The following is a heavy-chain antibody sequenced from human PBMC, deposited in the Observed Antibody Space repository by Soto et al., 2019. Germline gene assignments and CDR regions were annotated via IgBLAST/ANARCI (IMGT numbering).Heavy chain of an antibody. CDR3: ARGYYDYIWGSYSYDPDAFDI. Sequence: ASVKVSCKASGYTFTSYDINWVRQATGQGLEWMGWMNPNSGNTGYAQKFQGRVTMTRNTSISTAYMELSSLRSEDTAVYYCARGYYDYIWGSYSYDPDAFDIWGQGTMVTVSS. D-gene: IGHD3-16*02. CDR1: GYTFTSYD. V-gene: IGHV1-8*01. CDR2: MNPNSGNT. J-gene: IGHJ3*02.